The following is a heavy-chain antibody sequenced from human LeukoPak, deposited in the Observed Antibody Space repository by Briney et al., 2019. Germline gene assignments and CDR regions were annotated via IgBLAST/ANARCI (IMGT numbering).Heavy chain of an antibody. J-gene: IGHJ5*02. V-gene: IGHV1-2*06. CDR1: GYTFTGYY. CDR2: INPNSGGT. CDR3: ARGGSYCSSTSCWGLSWFDP. Sequence: ASVKVSCKASGYTFTGYYMHWVRQAPGQGLEWMGRINPNSGGTNYAQKFQGRVTMTRDTSISTAYMELSRLRSDDTAVYYYARGGSYCSSTSCWGLSWFDPWGQGTLVTLSS. D-gene: IGHD2-2*01.